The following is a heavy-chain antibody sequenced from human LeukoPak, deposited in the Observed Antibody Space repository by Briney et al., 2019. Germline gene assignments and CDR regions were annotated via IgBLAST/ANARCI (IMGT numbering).Heavy chain of an antibody. CDR1: GGSLSSHY. Sequence: SETLPLTCAVSGGSLSSHYWTWIRQPPGKGLEWIGYIYYSGATNYNPSLKSRVTISVDTSKNQFSLKLSSVTAADTAVYYCARGVFIAASQYGYWGQGTLVTVSS. CDR2: IYYSGAT. J-gene: IGHJ4*02. CDR3: ARGVFIAASQYGY. D-gene: IGHD6-13*01. V-gene: IGHV4-59*11.